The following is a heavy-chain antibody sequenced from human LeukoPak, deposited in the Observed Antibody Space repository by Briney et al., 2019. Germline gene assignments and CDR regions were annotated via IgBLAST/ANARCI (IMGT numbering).Heavy chain of an antibody. Sequence: PGGSLRLSCAASGFTFSNYAMSWVRQAPGKGLEWVSTISGSGGSTDHADSVKGGFTISRDNSNNTLYLQMNSLRADDTAVYYCPKGGGLRSSAFDIWGQGTMGTVSS. CDR3: PKGGGLRSSAFDI. CDR2: ISGSGGST. CDR1: GFTFSNYA. D-gene: IGHD5-12*01. V-gene: IGHV3-23*01. J-gene: IGHJ3*02.